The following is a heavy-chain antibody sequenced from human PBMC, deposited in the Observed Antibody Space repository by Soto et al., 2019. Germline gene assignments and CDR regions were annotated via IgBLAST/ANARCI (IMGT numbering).Heavy chain of an antibody. CDR1: GGSISSGDYC. Sequence: SETLSLTCTVSGGSISSGDYCWSWIRQPPGKGLEWIGYIYYSGSTYYNPSLKSRVTISVDTSKNQFSLKLSSVTAADTAVYYCARVRGAYYYDSSGYHLPELSFDYWGHGTLVTVPS. D-gene: IGHD3-22*01. CDR3: ARVRGAYYYDSSGYHLPELSFDY. CDR2: IYYSGST. J-gene: IGHJ4*01. V-gene: IGHV4-30-4*01.